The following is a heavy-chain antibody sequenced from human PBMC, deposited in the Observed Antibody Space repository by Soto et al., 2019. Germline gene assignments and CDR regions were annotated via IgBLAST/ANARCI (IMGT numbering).Heavy chain of an antibody. V-gene: IGHV3-9*03. D-gene: IGHD1-26*01. CDR1: GFTFDDYA. J-gene: IGHJ4*02. CDR3: AKEQLSLSTGREAIDH. CDR2: ISLDSAVI. Sequence: EVQLVESGGGLVQPGRSLRLSCAASGFTFDDYAMHWVRQAPGKGLDWVSVISLDSAVIQYAYSVKGRFTISRDNAKNALFLQMINLRTDDMAFYFCAKEQLSLSTGREAIDHWGQGALVTVSS.